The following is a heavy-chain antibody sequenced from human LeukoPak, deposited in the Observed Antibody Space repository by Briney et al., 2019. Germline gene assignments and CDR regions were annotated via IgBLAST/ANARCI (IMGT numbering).Heavy chain of an antibody. CDR2: IFHTGHT. V-gene: IGHV4-38-2*02. Sequence: SETLSLTCTVSGYPIAAGYYWGWIRPAPGKGLEWLGSIFHTGHTYDNPSLKSPVTLSVDTSKNQFSLKLTSVTASDTALYYCASEGRGYKYYFFDYWGQGTLVSVSS. CDR3: ASEGRGYKYYFFDY. CDR1: GYPIAAGYY. D-gene: IGHD5-18*01. J-gene: IGHJ4*02.